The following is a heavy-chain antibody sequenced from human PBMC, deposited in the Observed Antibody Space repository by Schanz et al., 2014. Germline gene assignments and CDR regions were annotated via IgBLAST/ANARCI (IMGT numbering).Heavy chain of an antibody. CDR1: GFTFSGYS. CDR3: VSQTGSPNY. J-gene: IGHJ3*01. Sequence: EVQLLESGGGLVQPGGSLRLSCAASGFTFSGYSMNWVRQAPGKGLEWISYITGTGTVMYAESVKGRFTISRDNAKNSLYLQMDSLRVEDTSVYFCVSQTGSPNYWGQGTMVTVSS. D-gene: IGHD1-1*01. V-gene: IGHV3-48*01. CDR2: ITGTGTV.